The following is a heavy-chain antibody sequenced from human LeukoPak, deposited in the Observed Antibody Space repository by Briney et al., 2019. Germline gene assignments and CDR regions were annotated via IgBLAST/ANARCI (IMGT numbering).Heavy chain of an antibody. Sequence: SETLSLTCTVSGGSISSYYWSWIRQPPGKGLEWIGYIYYSGSTNYNPSLKSRVTISVDTSKNQFSLKLSSVTAADTAVYYCASLSQQLAPLDYWGQGTLVVVPS. J-gene: IGHJ4*02. D-gene: IGHD6-13*01. CDR2: IYYSGST. V-gene: IGHV4-59*01. CDR1: GGSISSYY. CDR3: ASLSQQLAPLDY.